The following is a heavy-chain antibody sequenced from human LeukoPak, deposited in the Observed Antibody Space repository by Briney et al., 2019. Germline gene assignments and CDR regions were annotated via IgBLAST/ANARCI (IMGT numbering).Heavy chain of an antibody. Sequence: GGSLRLSCAPSGFPLRTYVMTWIRQPAGKGLEWVSPISGSGGSTYYADSVKGRFTISRDNSKNTLYLEMNSLRVDDTATYFCMRSDYGGLVDPWGQGTLITVSS. CDR3: MRSDYGGLVDP. CDR1: GFPLRTYV. D-gene: IGHD4-17*01. V-gene: IGHV3-23*01. CDR2: ISGSGGST. J-gene: IGHJ5*02.